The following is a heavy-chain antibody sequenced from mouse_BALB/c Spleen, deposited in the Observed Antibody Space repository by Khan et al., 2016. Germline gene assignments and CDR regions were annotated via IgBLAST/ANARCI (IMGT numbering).Heavy chain of an antibody. CDR1: GYTFTSYW. V-gene: IGHV1-7*01. D-gene: IGHD2-1*01. CDR3: AIYYGNYAMDD. Sequence: QVQLQQSGAELAKPGASVKMSCKASGYTFTSYWMHWVKQRPGQGLEWIGYINPSTGYTEYNQKFKDKATLTADKSSSTAYMQLSSLTSEDSAVYYCAIYYGNYAMDDWGQGTSVTVSS. J-gene: IGHJ4*01. CDR2: INPSTGYT.